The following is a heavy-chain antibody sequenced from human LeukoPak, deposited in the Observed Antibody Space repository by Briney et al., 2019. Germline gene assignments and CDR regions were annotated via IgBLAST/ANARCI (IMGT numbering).Heavy chain of an antibody. V-gene: IGHV4-38-2*01. CDR2: IYHSGST. CDR3: ARRPGPHPHYFDY. D-gene: IGHD3-10*01. Sequence: SSETLSLTCAVSGYSTSSGYYWGWIRQPPGKGLEWIGGIYHSGSTYYNPSLKSRVTISVDTSKNQFSLKLSSVTAADTAVYYCARRPGPHPHYFDYWGQGTLVTVSS. J-gene: IGHJ4*02. CDR1: GYSTSSGYY.